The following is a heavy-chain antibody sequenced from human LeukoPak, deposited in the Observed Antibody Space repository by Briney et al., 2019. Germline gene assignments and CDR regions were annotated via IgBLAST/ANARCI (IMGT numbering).Heavy chain of an antibody. V-gene: IGHV3-20*01. D-gene: IGHD3-22*01. CDR1: GFTFSSYW. CDR3: ARVSAGYYYDSSGYYPLFDY. CDR2: INWNGGST. J-gene: IGHJ4*02. Sequence: GGSLRLSCAASGFTFSSYWMSWVRQAPGKGLEWVSGINWNGGSTGYADSVKGRFTISRDNAKNSLYLQMNSLRAEDTALYHCARVSAGYYYDSSGYYPLFDYWGQGTLVTVSS.